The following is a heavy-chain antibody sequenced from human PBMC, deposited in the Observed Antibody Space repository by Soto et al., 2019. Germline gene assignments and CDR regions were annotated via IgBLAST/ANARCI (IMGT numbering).Heavy chain of an antibody. CDR1: GFSLSTTGMC. CDR2: IDWADDK. Sequence: SGPTLVNPTQTLTLTCTFSGFSLSTTGMCVSWNRQPPGKALEWLALIDWADDKYYSTSLKTRLTISKDTSKNQVVLTMTNVEPVDTATYFCSRAVGGFTYGYPDYWGQGTLVTVSS. J-gene: IGHJ4*02. D-gene: IGHD5-18*01. V-gene: IGHV2-70*01. CDR3: SRAVGGFTYGYPDY.